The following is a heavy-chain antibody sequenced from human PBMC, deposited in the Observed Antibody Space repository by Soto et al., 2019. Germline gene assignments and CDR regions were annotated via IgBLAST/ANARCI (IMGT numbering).Heavy chain of an antibody. Sequence: QVQLVESGGGVVQPGRSLRLSCAASGFTFSSYGMHWVRQARGKGLEWVAVISYDGSNKYYADSVKGRFTISRDNSKNTLYLQMNSLRAEDTAVYYCAKDHRRYFDWLHAFDIWGQGTMVTVSS. CDR2: ISYDGSNK. D-gene: IGHD3-9*01. V-gene: IGHV3-30*18. J-gene: IGHJ3*02. CDR1: GFTFSSYG. CDR3: AKDHRRYFDWLHAFDI.